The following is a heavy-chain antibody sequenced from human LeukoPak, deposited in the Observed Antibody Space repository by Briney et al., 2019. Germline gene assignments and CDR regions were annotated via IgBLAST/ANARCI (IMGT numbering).Heavy chain of an antibody. D-gene: IGHD2-15*01. J-gene: IGHJ6*03. V-gene: IGHV4-39*07. Sequence: SETLSLTCSVSGGSISRSDDYWGFVRQTPGKGLEWVGSIYYTGSSHSHPSLKSRATISVDTSKNQVSLRLSSVTAADTAVYYCARGGEYCSGGSCSSISYYYYYYMDVWGKGTTVTISS. CDR1: GGSISRSDDY. CDR3: ARGGEYCSGGSCSSISYYYYYYMDV. CDR2: IYYTGSS.